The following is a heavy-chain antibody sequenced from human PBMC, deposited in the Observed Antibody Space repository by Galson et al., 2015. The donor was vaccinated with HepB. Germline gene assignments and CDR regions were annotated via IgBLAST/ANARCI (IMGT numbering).Heavy chain of an antibody. CDR2: IYPGDSDT. D-gene: IGHD5-12*01. CDR3: AREGNSGYDTYDY. J-gene: IGHJ4*02. CDR1: GYSFTNYW. Sequence: QSGAEVTKPGESLKTSCQGSGYSFTNYWIGWVRQMPGKGLEWMGIIYPGDSDTRYSPSFQGQVAISADKSISTAYLQWSSLKASDTATNYCAREGNSGYDTYDYWGQGTLVTVSS. V-gene: IGHV5-51*01.